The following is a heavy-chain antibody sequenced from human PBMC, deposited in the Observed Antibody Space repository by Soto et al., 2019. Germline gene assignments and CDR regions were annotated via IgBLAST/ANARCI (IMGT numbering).Heavy chain of an antibody. CDR1: GGSISSYY. CDR2: IYYSGST. V-gene: IGHV4-59*12. D-gene: IGHD3-22*01. CDR3: ARATFFRKGYYDATDYYFFDY. J-gene: IGHJ4*02. Sequence: SETLSLTCTVSGGSISSYYRSWIRQPPGTGQEWIGYIYYSGSTNYNPSLTRRVTISVDTSKNQFSLRLSSVTAADTAVYYCARATFFRKGYYDATDYYFFDYWGQGTLVTVSS.